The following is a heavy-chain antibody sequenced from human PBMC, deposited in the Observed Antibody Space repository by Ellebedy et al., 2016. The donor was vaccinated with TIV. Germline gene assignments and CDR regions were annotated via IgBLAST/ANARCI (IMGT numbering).Heavy chain of an antibody. D-gene: IGHD3-10*01. V-gene: IGHV4-31*03. CDR2: IYYSGST. CDR3: ARDEGGSGSLSY. Sequence: MPSETLSLTCTVSGGSISSGDYYWSWIRQHPGKGLEWIGYIYYSGSTYYRPSLKTRVTISLDTSNNQFSLRLNSVTAADTAVYYCARDEGGSGSLSYWGQGSLVTVSS. CDR1: GGSISSGDYY. J-gene: IGHJ4*02.